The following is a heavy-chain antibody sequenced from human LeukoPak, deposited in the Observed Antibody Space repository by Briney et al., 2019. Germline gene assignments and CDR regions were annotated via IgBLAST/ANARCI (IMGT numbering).Heavy chain of an antibody. J-gene: IGHJ4*02. CDR1: GFTFSSYW. CDR3: AKDRYGVLYYFDY. Sequence: GGSLRLSCAASGFTFSSYWMSWVRQAPGKGLEWVAVISYDGSNKYYADSVKGRFTISRDNSKNTLYLQMNSLRAEDTAVYYCAKDRYGVLYYFDYWGQGTLVTVSS. D-gene: IGHD2-8*01. V-gene: IGHV3-30*18. CDR2: ISYDGSNK.